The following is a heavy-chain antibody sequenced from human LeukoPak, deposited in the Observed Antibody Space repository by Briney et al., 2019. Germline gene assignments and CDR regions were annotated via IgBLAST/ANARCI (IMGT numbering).Heavy chain of an antibody. J-gene: IGHJ6*02. CDR3: ARVEEVVTAIHYYYYGMDG. V-gene: IGHV3-21*01. Sequence: GGSLRLSCAASGFTFSSYSMNWVRQAPGKGLEWVSSISSSSSYIYYADSVKGRFTISRDNAKNSLYLQMNSLRAEDTAVYYCARVEEVVTAIHYYYYGMDGWGQGTTVTVSS. CDR1: GFTFSSYS. D-gene: IGHD2-21*02. CDR2: ISSSSSYI.